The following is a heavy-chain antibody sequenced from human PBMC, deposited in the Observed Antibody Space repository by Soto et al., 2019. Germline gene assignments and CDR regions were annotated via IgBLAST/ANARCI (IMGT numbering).Heavy chain of an antibody. J-gene: IGHJ2*01. CDR2: IWYDGSNE. CDR1: GFTFSNFG. V-gene: IGHV3-33*01. Sequence: QVQLVESGGGVVQPGRSLRLSCAASGFTFSNFGMHWVRQAPGKGLEWVAVIWYDGSNEYYPDSVKGRFTTSRDNSKNTLYLQMNSLRAEDTAVYYCARLNTGWYFDLWGRGTLVTVSS. D-gene: IGHD4-17*01. CDR3: ARLNTGWYFDL.